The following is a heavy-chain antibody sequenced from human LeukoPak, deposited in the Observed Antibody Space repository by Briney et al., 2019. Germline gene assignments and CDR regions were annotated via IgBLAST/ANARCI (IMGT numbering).Heavy chain of an antibody. Sequence: SETLSLTCAVYGGSFSGYYWSWIRQPPGKGLEWIGEINHSGSTNYNPSLKSRVTISVDTSKNPFSLKLSSVTAADTAVYYCARVGYYYGSGTDYWGQGTLVTVSS. CDR3: ARVGYYYGSGTDY. J-gene: IGHJ4*02. CDR1: GGSFSGYY. D-gene: IGHD3-10*01. CDR2: INHSGST. V-gene: IGHV4-34*01.